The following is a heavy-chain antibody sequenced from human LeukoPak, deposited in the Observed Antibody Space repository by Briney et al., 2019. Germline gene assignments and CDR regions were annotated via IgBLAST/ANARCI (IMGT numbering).Heavy chain of an antibody. CDR1: GFTFSPYY. CDR2: ISADSRYT. CDR3: AREVFRQFDS. J-gene: IGHJ4*02. V-gene: IGHV3-11*06. D-gene: IGHD2/OR15-2a*01. Sequence: GGSLRLSCEASGFTFSPYYMTWIRQAPGKGLEWVSTISADSRYTHYADSVQGRFTISRDNARNSLYLQMNSLRADDTAFYYCAREVFRQFDSWVQGTMVTVSS.